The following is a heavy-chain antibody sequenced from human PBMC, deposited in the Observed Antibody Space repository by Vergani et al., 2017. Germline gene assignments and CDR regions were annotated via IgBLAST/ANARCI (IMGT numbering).Heavy chain of an antibody. D-gene: IGHD1-26*01. Sequence: EVQLVESGGGLVQPGESLRLSCTVSGFTFTSYGISWVRQAPGKGLEWVSGISASGGSTYYTDSVKGRFIISRDISKNTLYLQMSSLRADDTAVYYCAKDRPRDWETPLFLFDYWGQGTLVAVSS. CDR1: GFTFTSYG. CDR3: AKDRPRDWETPLFLFDY. V-gene: IGHV3-23*04. CDR2: ISASGGST. J-gene: IGHJ4*02.